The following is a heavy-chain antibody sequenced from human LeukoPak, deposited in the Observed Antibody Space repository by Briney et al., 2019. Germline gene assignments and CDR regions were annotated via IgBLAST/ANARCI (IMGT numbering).Heavy chain of an antibody. V-gene: IGHV4-61*02. J-gene: IGHJ6*03. CDR1: GGSISSGSYY. CDR3: ARARGSRPTQHYYYYMDV. CDR2: IYTSGST. Sequence: SETLSLTCTVSGGSISSGSYYWSWIRQPAGKGLEWIGRIYTSGSTNYNPSLKSRVTISVDTSKNQFSLKLSSVTAADTAVYYCARARGSRPTQHYYYYMDVWGKGTTVTVSS.